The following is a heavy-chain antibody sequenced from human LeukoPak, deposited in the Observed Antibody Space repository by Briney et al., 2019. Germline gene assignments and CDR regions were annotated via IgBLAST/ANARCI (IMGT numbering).Heavy chain of an antibody. CDR3: ARGIDTAMEPDY. Sequence: ASVKVSCKASGYTFTSYGISWLRQAPGQGLEWMGWISAYNGNTNYAQKLQGRVTMTTDTSTSTAYMELRSLRSEDTAVYYCARGIDTAMEPDYWGQGTLVTVSS. CDR2: ISAYNGNT. CDR1: GYTFTSYG. J-gene: IGHJ4*02. V-gene: IGHV1-18*01. D-gene: IGHD5-18*01.